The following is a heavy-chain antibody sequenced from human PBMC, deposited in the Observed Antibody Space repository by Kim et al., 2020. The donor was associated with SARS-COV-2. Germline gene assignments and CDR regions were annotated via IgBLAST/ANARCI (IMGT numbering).Heavy chain of an antibody. J-gene: IGHJ4*02. V-gene: IGHV3-33*01. D-gene: IGHD3-3*01. CDR3: AREIIGFWSPNVMDY. Sequence: GGSLRLSCAASGFTFSSYGMHWVRQAPGKGLEWVAVIWYDGSNKYYADSVKGRFTISRDNSKNTLYLQMNSLRAEDTAVYYCAREIIGFWSPNVMDYWGQGTLVTVSS. CDR2: IWYDGSNK. CDR1: GFTFSSYG.